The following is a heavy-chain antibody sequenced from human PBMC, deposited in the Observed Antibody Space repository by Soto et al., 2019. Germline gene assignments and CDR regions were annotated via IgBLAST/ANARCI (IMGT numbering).Heavy chain of an antibody. D-gene: IGHD3-22*01. CDR3: ARYAPFYDSSGYYYYFDY. Sequence: SETLSLTCTVSGGSISSYYWSWIRQPPGKGLEWIGYIYYSGSTNYNPSLKSRVTISVDTAKNQFSLKLSSVTAADTAVYYCARYAPFYDSSGYYYYFDYWGQGTLVTVSS. J-gene: IGHJ4*02. CDR1: GGSISSYY. CDR2: IYYSGST. V-gene: IGHV4-59*08.